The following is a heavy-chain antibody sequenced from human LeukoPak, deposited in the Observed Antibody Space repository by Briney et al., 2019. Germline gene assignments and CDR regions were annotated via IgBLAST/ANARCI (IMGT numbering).Heavy chain of an antibody. CDR1: GGSITSHY. CDR3: ARVGDYDILTGYRPDSWFDP. D-gene: IGHD3-9*01. V-gene: IGHV4-59*11. CDR2: IFYTGST. J-gene: IGHJ5*02. Sequence: SETLSLTCTVSGGSITSHYWSWTRQPPGKGLEWIGHIFYTGSTNYNPSLKSRVTISVDPSMNQFSLRLTSVTAADTAVYYCARVGDYDILTGYRPDSWFDPWGQGMMVTVSS.